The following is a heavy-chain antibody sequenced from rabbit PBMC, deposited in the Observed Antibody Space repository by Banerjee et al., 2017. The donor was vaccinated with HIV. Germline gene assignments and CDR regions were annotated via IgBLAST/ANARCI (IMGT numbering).Heavy chain of an antibody. D-gene: IGHD2-1*01. J-gene: IGHJ4*01. CDR1: GFSFSNNCV. CDR2: INTSSGST. CDR3: ARDCYGDIGFNFNL. V-gene: IGHV1S45*01. Sequence: QEQLVESGGGLVKPEGSLTLTCTASGFSFSNNCVMCWVRQAPGKGLEWIACINTSSGSTVYATGAKGLSTTSRTSSTTVVLQMTILTAADTATYFCARDCYGDIGFNFNLWGPGTLVTVS.